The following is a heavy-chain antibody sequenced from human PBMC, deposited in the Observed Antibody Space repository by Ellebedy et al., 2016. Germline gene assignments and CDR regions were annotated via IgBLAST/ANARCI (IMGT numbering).Heavy chain of an antibody. CDR3: ARVVVTRESDY. Sequence: SETLSLXXAVYGGSFSGYYWSWIRQPPGKGLEWIGEINHSGSTNYNPSLKSRVTISVDTSKNQFSLKLSSVTAADTAVYYCARVVVTRESDYWGQGTLVTVSS. J-gene: IGHJ4*02. CDR1: GGSFSGYY. V-gene: IGHV4-34*01. CDR2: INHSGST. D-gene: IGHD2-15*01.